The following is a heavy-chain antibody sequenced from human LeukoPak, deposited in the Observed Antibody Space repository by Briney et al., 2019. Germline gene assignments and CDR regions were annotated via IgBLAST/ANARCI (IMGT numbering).Heavy chain of an antibody. D-gene: IGHD3-22*01. Sequence: PSETLSLTCAVYGGSFSGNYWIWIRQPPGKGLEWIGYIYYSGSTNYNPSLKSRVTISVDTSKNQFSLKLSSVTAADTAVYYCARSHHYYDTGYFDYWGQGTLVTVSS. J-gene: IGHJ4*02. CDR2: IYYSGST. V-gene: IGHV4-59*08. CDR3: ARSHHYYDTGYFDY. CDR1: GGSFSGNY.